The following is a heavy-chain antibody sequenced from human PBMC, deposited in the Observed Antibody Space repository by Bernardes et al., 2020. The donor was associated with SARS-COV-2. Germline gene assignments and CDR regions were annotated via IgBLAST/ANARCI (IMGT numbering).Heavy chain of an antibody. V-gene: IGHV5-10-1*01. D-gene: IGHD6-13*01. CDR1: GYSFTSYW. Sequence: GASLQISCKGSGYSFTSYWISWVRQMPGKGLEWMGRIDPSDSYTNYSPSFQGHVTISADKSISTAYLQWSSLKASDTAMYYCARDIAAAGDAWYYGMDVWGQGTTVTVSS. CDR2: IDPSDSYT. CDR3: ARDIAAAGDAWYYGMDV. J-gene: IGHJ6*02.